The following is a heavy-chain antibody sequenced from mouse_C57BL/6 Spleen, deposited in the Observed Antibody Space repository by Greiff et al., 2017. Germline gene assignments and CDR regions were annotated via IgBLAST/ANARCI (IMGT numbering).Heavy chain of an antibody. V-gene: IGHV1-52*01. J-gene: IGHJ2*01. D-gene: IGHD1-1*01. Sequence: VQLQQPGAELVRPGSSVKLSCKASGYTFTSYWMHWVKQRPIQGLEWIGNIDPSDSETHYNQKFKDKATLTVDKSSSTAYMQLSSLTSEDSAVYYCASSHYYGSSLDYWGQGTTLTVSS. CDR3: ASSHYYGSSLDY. CDR2: IDPSDSET. CDR1: GYTFTSYW.